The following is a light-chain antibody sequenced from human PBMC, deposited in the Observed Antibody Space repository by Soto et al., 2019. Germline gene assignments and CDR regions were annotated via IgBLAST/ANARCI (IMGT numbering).Light chain of an antibody. J-gene: IGKJ1*01. CDR3: QQYDSYSWT. CDR2: DVS. Sequence: DIRMTQSPSTLSASVGDRVTITCGASQSISSWLAWYQQKPGKAPKLLIYDVSSLESGVPSRFRGSGSGTELILNISSMRTDDFETYYCQQYDSYSWTFDHGTQVDIK. V-gene: IGKV1-5*01. CDR1: QSISSW.